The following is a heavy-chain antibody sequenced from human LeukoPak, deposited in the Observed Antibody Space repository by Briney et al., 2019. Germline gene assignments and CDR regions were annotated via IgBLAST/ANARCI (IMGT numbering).Heavy chain of an antibody. Sequence: GRSLRLSCAASGFTFSSYAMQWVRQAPGKGLEWVAVISYDGSNKYYADSVKGRFTISRDNSKNTLYLQMNSLRAEDTAVYYCAREYYYDSSGYYRFDYFDYWGQGTLVTVSS. J-gene: IGHJ4*02. CDR1: GFTFSSYA. D-gene: IGHD3-22*01. CDR3: AREYYYDSSGYYRFDYFDY. CDR2: ISYDGSNK. V-gene: IGHV3-30*04.